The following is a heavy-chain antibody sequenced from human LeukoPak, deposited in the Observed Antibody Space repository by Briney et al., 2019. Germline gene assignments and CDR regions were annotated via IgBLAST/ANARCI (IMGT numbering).Heavy chain of an antibody. Sequence: SETLFLTCTVSGGSISSHYWSWIRQPPGKGLEWIGYIYYSGSTNYNPSLKSRVTISVDTSKNQFSLKLSSVTAADTAVYYCARVGVLGSQVDYWGQGTLVTVSS. J-gene: IGHJ4*02. D-gene: IGHD1-26*01. CDR2: IYYSGST. CDR3: ARVGVLGSQVDY. CDR1: GGSISSHY. V-gene: IGHV4-59*11.